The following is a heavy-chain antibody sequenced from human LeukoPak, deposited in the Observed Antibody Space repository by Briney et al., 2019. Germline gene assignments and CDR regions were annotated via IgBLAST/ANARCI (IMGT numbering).Heavy chain of an antibody. V-gene: IGHV4-59*12. D-gene: IGHD2-2*01. CDR3: ARSHLTAAGFDY. CDR1: GGSISSYY. J-gene: IGHJ4*02. Sequence: SETLSLTCTVSGGSISSYYWSWIRQPPGKGLEWIGYIYYSGSTNYNPSLKSRVTISVDTSKNQFSLKLSSVTAADTAVYYCARSHLTAAGFDYWGQGTLVTVSS. CDR2: IYYSGST.